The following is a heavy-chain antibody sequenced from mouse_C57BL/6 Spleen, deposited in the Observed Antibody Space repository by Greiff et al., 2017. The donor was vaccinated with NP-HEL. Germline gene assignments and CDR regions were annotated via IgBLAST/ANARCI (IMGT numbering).Heavy chain of an antibody. V-gene: IGHV1-18*01. CDR3: ARRSYYDYAVGYFDV. CDR1: GYTFTDYN. Sequence: EVQLQQSGPELVKPGASVKIPCKASGYTFTDYNMDWVKQSHGKSLEWIGDINPNNGGTIYNQKFKGKATLTVDKSSSTAYMELRSLTSEDTAVYYCARRSYYDYAVGYFDVWGTGTTVTVSS. D-gene: IGHD2-4*01. CDR2: INPNNGGT. J-gene: IGHJ1*03.